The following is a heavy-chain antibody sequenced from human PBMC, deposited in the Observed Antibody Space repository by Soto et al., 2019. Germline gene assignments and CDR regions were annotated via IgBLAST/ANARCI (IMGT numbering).Heavy chain of an antibody. CDR3: ARRQISMVRGVINNYGMDV. CDR2: IYPGDSDT. V-gene: IGHV5-51*01. J-gene: IGHJ6*02. D-gene: IGHD3-10*01. CDR1: GYSFTSYW. Sequence: GEPLKISCKVSGYSFTSYWIGWVRQMPGKGLEWMGIIYPGDSDTRYSPSFQGQVTISVDKSISTAYLRWSSLKASDTAMYYCARRQISMVRGVINNYGMDVWGQGTTVTVSS.